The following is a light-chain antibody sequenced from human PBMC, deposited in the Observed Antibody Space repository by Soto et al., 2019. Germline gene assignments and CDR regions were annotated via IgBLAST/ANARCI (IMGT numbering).Light chain of an antibody. J-gene: IGLJ2*01. CDR2: EVS. CDR1: SSDVGGYKY. V-gene: IGLV2-14*01. Sequence: QSALTQPASVSGSPGQSITISCTGTSSDVGGYKYVSWHQQHPDKAPKLIIFEVSNRPSGISSRFSGSKSGNTASLTISGLQAEDEADYYCASYTSSSTSVIFGRGTKLTVL. CDR3: ASYTSSSTSVI.